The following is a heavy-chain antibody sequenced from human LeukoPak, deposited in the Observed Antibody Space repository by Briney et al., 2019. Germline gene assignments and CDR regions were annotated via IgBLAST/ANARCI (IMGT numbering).Heavy chain of an antibody. Sequence: SQTLSLTCTVSGGSISSGGYYWSWIRQHPGKGLEWIGYIYYSGSTYHNPSLKSRVTISVDTSKNQFSLKLSSVTAADTAVYYCARGYLNPFMSIFDYWGQGTLVTVSS. D-gene: IGHD6-6*01. CDR1: GGSISSGGYY. CDR3: ARGYLNPFMSIFDY. J-gene: IGHJ4*02. V-gene: IGHV4-31*03. CDR2: IYYSGST.